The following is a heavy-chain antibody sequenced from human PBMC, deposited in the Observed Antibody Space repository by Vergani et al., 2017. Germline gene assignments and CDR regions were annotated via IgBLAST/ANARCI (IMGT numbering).Heavy chain of an antibody. V-gene: IGHV4-31*03. CDR2: IYYSGST. D-gene: IGHD2-2*01. CDR1: GGSVRTSIGYY. J-gene: IGHJ6*03. Sequence: QVQLQESGPGLVKPSQTLSLSCTVSGGSVRTSIGYYWTWIRQPAGKTLEWIGYIYYSGSTYYNPSLKSRVTISVDTSKNQFSLKLSSVTAADTAVYYCARDRRYCSSTSCYSATAYYYMDVWGKGTTVTVSS. CDR3: ARDRRYCSSTSCYSATAYYYMDV.